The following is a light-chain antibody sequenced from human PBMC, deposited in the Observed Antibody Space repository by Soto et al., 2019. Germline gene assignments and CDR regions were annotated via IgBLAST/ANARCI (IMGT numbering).Light chain of an antibody. J-gene: IGKJ2*01. V-gene: IGKV1-33*01. Sequence: DIPMTQSPSSLSASVGDRVTITFQASQDITRYLNWYQHKAGKAPNLLIHDVSTLETGVPARFSGRGSGTIFTLTIINLQPEDVATYDCQQYDSRPNTCGQVTNVEIK. CDR1: QDITRY. CDR2: DVS. CDR3: QQYDSRPNT.